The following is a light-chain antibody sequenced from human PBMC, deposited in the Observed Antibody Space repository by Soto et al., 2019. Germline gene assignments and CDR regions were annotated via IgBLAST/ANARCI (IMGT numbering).Light chain of an antibody. CDR3: QQRSNWPRT. CDR2: DAS. Sequence: IFLTQSPGTLSLSPGERVTLSCRASQSVTTRLAWYQHKPGQAPRLLIYDASNRATGIPARFSGSGSGTDFTLTISSLEPEDFAVYYCQQRSNWPRTFGQGTKVDIK. J-gene: IGKJ1*01. CDR1: QSVTTR. V-gene: IGKV3-11*01.